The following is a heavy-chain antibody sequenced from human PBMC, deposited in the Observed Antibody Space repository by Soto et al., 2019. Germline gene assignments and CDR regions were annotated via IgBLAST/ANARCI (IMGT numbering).Heavy chain of an antibody. D-gene: IGHD4-17*01. Sequence: QVQLVESGGGLVKPGGSLRLSCAASGFTFSDYYMSWIRQAPGKGLEWVSYISSSSSYTNYADSVKGRFTISRDNAKNSLYLQMNSLRAEDTAVYYCARDRDWATVVSLAGWYFDLWGRGTLVTVSS. CDR3: ARDRDWATVVSLAGWYFDL. CDR2: ISSSSSYT. V-gene: IGHV3-11*05. J-gene: IGHJ2*01. CDR1: GFTFSDYY.